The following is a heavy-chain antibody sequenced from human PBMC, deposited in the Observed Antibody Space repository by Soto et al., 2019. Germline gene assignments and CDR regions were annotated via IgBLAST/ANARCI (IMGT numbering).Heavy chain of an antibody. J-gene: IGHJ4*02. D-gene: IGHD5-12*01. V-gene: IGHV5-51*03. CDR2: IHPLDSGN. CDR3: VARGYGGFDLNFLY. CDR1: GYNLLNYW. Sequence: EVQLVQSGAEVKKPGESLKISCKASGYNLLNYWIGWVRQTYGKGLEWMGIIHPLDSGNHYGPALQGQVTISADKSTSTAYLQWATLKASDTAIYYCVARGYGGFDLNFLYWGEGTLVTVSS.